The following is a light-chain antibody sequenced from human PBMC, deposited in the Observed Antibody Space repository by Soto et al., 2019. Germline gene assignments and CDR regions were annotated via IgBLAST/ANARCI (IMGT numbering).Light chain of an antibody. CDR1: SSDVGGYNY. J-gene: IGLJ2*01. CDR2: EVS. Sequence: QSALTQPPSASGSPGQSVTISCTGTSSDVGGYNYVSWYQQHPGKAPKLMIYEVSKRPSGVPDRFSGSKSGNTASLTVSGLQAEDESDYSRSSYAGSNNFVVFGGGTKLTVL. V-gene: IGLV2-8*01. CDR3: SSYAGSNNFVV.